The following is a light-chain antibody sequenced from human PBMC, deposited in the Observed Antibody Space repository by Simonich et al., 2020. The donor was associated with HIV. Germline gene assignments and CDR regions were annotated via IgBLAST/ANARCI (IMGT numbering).Light chain of an antibody. CDR2: AAS. V-gene: IGKV1-39*01. CDR3: QQSYSTPRT. Sequence: DIQMTQSPSSLSASVGNRVTITCRASQSIRSYLNWYTQKPGKAPTVLIYAASSLQSGVPSRFSGSGSGTDFTLTISSLQPEDFATYYCQQSYSTPRTFGQGTKVEIK. CDR1: QSIRSY. J-gene: IGKJ1*01.